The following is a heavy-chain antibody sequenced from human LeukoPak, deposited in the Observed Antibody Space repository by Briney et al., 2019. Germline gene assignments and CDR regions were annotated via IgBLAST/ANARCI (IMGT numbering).Heavy chain of an antibody. Sequence: GGSLRLSCAASGFTFSSYAMSWVRQAPGKGLEWVSAISGSGGSTYYADSVKGRFTISRDNSKNTLYLQMHSLRVEDTALYYCARDRVPRATRGTFDYWGQGTPVIVSS. CDR1: GFTFSSYA. CDR3: ARDRVPRATRGTFDY. CDR2: ISGSGGST. V-gene: IGHV3-23*01. D-gene: IGHD1-26*01. J-gene: IGHJ4*02.